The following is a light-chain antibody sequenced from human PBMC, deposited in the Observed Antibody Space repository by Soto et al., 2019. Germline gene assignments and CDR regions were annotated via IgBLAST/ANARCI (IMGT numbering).Light chain of an antibody. CDR3: QQTNSIPIT. Sequence: DIQMTQSPSSLSASVGDRVTITCRASQSSSNFLNWYQQKPGKAPKLLIYAASTLQSGVPSRLSGSGSGTDFTLTISSLQPEDFATYYCQQTNSIPITFGQGTRLEIK. CDR1: QSSSNF. J-gene: IGKJ5*01. V-gene: IGKV1-39*01. CDR2: AAS.